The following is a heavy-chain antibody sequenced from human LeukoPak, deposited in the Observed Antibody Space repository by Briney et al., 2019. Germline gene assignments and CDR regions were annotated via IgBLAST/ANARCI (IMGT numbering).Heavy chain of an antibody. CDR2: MNPNSGNT. CDR1: GYTFTSYD. V-gene: IGHV1-8*01. Sequence: ASVKVSCKASGYTFTSYDINWVRQAPGQGLEWMGWMNPNSGNTGYAQKFQGRVTMTRNTSISTAYMELSSLRSEDTAVYYCAREGSSSWYSDYWGQGTLVTVSS. D-gene: IGHD6-13*01. J-gene: IGHJ4*02. CDR3: AREGSSSWYSDY.